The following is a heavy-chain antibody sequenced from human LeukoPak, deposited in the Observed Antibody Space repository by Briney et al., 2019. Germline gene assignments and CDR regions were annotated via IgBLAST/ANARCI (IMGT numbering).Heavy chain of an antibody. CDR2: MNPNSGNT. Sequence: ASVKVSCKASGYTFTSYDINWVRQATGQGLEWMGWMNPNSGNTGYAQKFQGRVTMTRNTSISTAYMELSSLGSEDTAVYYCARGVGYGSGSYYNVGYWGQGTLVTVSS. V-gene: IGHV1-8*01. CDR1: GYTFTSYD. CDR3: ARGVGYGSGSYYNVGY. J-gene: IGHJ4*02. D-gene: IGHD3-10*01.